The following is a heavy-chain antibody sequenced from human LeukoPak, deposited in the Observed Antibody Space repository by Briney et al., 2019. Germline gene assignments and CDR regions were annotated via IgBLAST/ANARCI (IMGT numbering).Heavy chain of an antibody. Sequence: PGGSLRLSCAASGFTFSRYGMHWVRQAPGKGLEWVAVISYDGGDKHYADSVKGRLTISRDNSKNTLYLQMNSLRVEDAAVYYCAKDRDPAAAAYYFDYWGQGTLVTVSS. CDR1: GFTFSRYG. V-gene: IGHV3-30*18. D-gene: IGHD6-13*01. CDR3: AKDRDPAAAAYYFDY. CDR2: ISYDGGDK. J-gene: IGHJ4*02.